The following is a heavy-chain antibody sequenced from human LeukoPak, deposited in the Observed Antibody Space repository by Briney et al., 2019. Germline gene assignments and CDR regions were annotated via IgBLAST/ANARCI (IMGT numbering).Heavy chain of an antibody. Sequence: GGSLRLSCAASGFTIRRYWMHWVRETPGKGLLWVSYISNDGTTTRYADSVKGRFSISRDNSKNTLYLQMNSLRADDTAVYYCARAPWGVGATPPYWGQGTLVTVSS. CDR2: ISNDGTTT. D-gene: IGHD1-26*01. CDR1: GFTIRRYW. CDR3: ARAPWGVGATPPY. V-gene: IGHV3-74*01. J-gene: IGHJ4*02.